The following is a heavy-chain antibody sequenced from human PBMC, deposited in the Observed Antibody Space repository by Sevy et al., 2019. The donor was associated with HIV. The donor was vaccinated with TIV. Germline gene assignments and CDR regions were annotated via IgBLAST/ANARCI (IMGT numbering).Heavy chain of an antibody. CDR2: ISAYNGNT. J-gene: IGHJ3*02. Sequence: ASVKVSCKASGYTFTSYGISWVRQAPGQGLEWMGWISAYNGNTNYAQKLQGRVTMTTDTSTSTAYMELRSLRSDDTAVYYCARESFGWELIPFDAFDIWGQWTMVTVSS. CDR3: ARESFGWELIPFDAFDI. V-gene: IGHV1-18*01. CDR1: GYTFTSYG. D-gene: IGHD1-26*01.